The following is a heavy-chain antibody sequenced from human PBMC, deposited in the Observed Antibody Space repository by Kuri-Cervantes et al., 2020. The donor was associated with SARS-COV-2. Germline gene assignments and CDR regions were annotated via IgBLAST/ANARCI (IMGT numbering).Heavy chain of an antibody. Sequence: GESLKISCAASGFTFSDYWMHWVRQAPGKGPMWVSRISYDGGRTMYADSVRGRFTISRDNAKNTLFLQMNSLRLEDTAVCYCVRDCTISSCSNAGKYWGQGTLVTVSS. D-gene: IGHD6-13*01. J-gene: IGHJ4*02. V-gene: IGHV3-74*03. CDR2: ISYDGGRT. CDR1: GFTFSDYW. CDR3: VRDCTISSCSNAGKY.